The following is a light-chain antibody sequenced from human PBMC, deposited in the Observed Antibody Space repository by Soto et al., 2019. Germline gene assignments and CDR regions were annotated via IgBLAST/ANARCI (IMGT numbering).Light chain of an antibody. CDR1: SSNIGAGYD. Sequence: QSVLTQPPSVSGAPGQRVTISCTGSSSNIGAGYDIHWYQQVPGTAPKLLIYGNNNRPSGVPDRFSGSKSGTSASLAISGLQPEDEADYYCAAWDDSLNALFGTGTKVTVL. J-gene: IGLJ1*01. CDR2: GNN. V-gene: IGLV1-40*01. CDR3: AAWDDSLNAL.